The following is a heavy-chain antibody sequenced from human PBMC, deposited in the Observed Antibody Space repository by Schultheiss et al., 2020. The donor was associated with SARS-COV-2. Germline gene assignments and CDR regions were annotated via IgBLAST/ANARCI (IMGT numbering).Heavy chain of an antibody. J-gene: IGHJ2*01. D-gene: IGHD2-2*02. CDR3: ARRVGCSSTSCYIRYWYFDL. V-gene: IGHV4-59*08. CDR1: GGSFSGYY. Sequence: SETLSLTCAVYGGSFSGYYWSWIRQPPGKGLEWIGYIYYSGSTNYNPSLKSRVTISVDTSKNQFSLKLSSVTAADTAVYYCARRVGCSSTSCYIRYWYFDLWGRGTLVTVSS. CDR2: IYYSGST.